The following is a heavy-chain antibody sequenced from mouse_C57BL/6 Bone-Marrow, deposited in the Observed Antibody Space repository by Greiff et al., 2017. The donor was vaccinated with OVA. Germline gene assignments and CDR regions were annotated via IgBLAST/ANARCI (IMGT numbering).Heavy chain of an antibody. Sequence: VQLQQSGAELMKPGASVKLSCKATGYTFTGYWMEWVKQRPGHGLEWIGEILPGSGSTNYNEKFKGKATFTADTSSNTAYMQLSSLTTEDSAIDDCEKKAIYYGSREFAYWGQGTLVTVSA. CDR1: GYTFTGYW. CDR2: ILPGSGST. CDR3: EKKAIYYGSREFAY. J-gene: IGHJ3*01. D-gene: IGHD1-1*01. V-gene: IGHV1-9*01.